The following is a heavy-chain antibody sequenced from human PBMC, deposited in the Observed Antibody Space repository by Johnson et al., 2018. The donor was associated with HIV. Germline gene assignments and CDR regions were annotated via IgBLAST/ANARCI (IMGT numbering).Heavy chain of an antibody. D-gene: IGHD5-18*01. V-gene: IGHV3-30*18. CDR2: ISYDGSNK. CDR1: GFTFSSYG. CDR3: AKERAYIRTFDI. J-gene: IGHJ3*02. Sequence: QVQLVESAGGVVQPGRSLRLSCAASGFTFSSYGMHWVRQAPGKGLAWVAIISYDGSNKYYRDSVKGRFTISRDNSKNTLYLQMNSLRAEDTAVYYCAKERAYIRTFDIWGQGTLVTVSS.